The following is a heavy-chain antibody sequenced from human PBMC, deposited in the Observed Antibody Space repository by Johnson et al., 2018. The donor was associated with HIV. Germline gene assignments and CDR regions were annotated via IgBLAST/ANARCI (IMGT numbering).Heavy chain of an antibody. D-gene: IGHD6-13*01. CDR2: MNADGKTT. V-gene: IGHV3-74*01. Sequence: VQLVESGGGVVQPGRSLRLSCAASGFTFINYWMHWVRQAPGKGLVWVSRMNADGKTTTYADSVKGRFTISRDNVKNTLYLQMNSLRVEDTAVYYCAREQELIGERAFDIWGQGTMVTVSS. J-gene: IGHJ3*02. CDR3: AREQELIGERAFDI. CDR1: GFTFINYW.